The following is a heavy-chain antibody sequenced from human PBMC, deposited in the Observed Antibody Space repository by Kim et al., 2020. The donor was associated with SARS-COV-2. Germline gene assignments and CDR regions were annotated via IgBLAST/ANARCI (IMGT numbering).Heavy chain of an antibody. D-gene: IGHD3-22*01. CDR1: GFTFSSYS. J-gene: IGHJ6*02. V-gene: IGHV3-48*04. CDR2: ISSSSSTI. CDR3: AAKGIYDSSGYYPDYYYYGMDV. Sequence: GGSLRLSCAASGFTFSSYSMNWVRQAPGKGLEWVSYISSSSSTIYYADSVKGRFTISRDNAKNSLYLQMNSLRAEDTAVYYCAAKGIYDSSGYYPDYYYYGMDVSGQGTTVTVSS.